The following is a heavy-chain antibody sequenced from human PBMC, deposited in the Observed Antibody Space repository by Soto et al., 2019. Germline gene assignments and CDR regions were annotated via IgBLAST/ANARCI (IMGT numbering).Heavy chain of an antibody. V-gene: IGHV4-39*01. J-gene: IGHJ6*02. Sequence: SETLSLTCTVSGGSISSSSYYWGWIRQPPGKGLEWIGSIYYSGSTYYNPSLKSRVTISVDTSKIQFSLKLSSVTAADTAVYYCARRPRGYYGMDVWGQGTTVTVSS. CDR2: IYYSGST. CDR1: GGSISSSSYY. CDR3: ARRPRGYYGMDV.